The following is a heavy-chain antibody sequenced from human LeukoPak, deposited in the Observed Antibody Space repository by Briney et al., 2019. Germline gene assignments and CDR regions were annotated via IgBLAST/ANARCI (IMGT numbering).Heavy chain of an antibody. V-gene: IGHV1-69*05. CDR3: ARDGEYYYDSSGYYPGYNWFDP. J-gene: IGHJ5*02. D-gene: IGHD3-22*01. CDR1: GGTFSSYA. CDR2: IIPIFGTA. Sequence: SSVTVSCKASGGTFSSYAISWVRQAPGQGLEWMGGIIPIFGTANYAQKFQGRVTITTDESTSTAYMELSSLRSEATAVYYCARDGEYYYDSSGYYPGYNWFDPWGQGTLVTVSS.